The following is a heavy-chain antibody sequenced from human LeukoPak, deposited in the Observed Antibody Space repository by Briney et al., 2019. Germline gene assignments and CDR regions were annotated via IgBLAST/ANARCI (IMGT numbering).Heavy chain of an antibody. J-gene: IGHJ4*02. V-gene: IGHV4-34*01. D-gene: IGHD6-6*01. Sequence: SETLSLTCAVYGGSFSGYYWSWIRQPPGKGLEWIGEINHSGSTNYNPSLKSRVTISVDTSKNQFSLKLSSVTAADTAVYYCARVNSQLEFDYWGQGTLVTVS. CDR3: ARVNSQLEFDY. CDR1: GGSFSGYY. CDR2: INHSGST.